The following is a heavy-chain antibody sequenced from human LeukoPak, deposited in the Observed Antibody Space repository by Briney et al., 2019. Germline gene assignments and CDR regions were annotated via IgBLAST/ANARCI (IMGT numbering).Heavy chain of an antibody. D-gene: IGHD2/OR15-2a*01. V-gene: IGHV3-30-3*01. CDR1: GFTFRNYV. CDR3: VSFYETY. Sequence: GGSLRLSCAASGFTFRNYVIHWVRQAPGKGLEWVAVTSSDLNVKLYADSVKGRFTISRDNAKNTVYLQMNNLRAEDTAVYYCVSFYETYWGRGTLVTVSS. CDR2: TSSDLNVK. J-gene: IGHJ4*02.